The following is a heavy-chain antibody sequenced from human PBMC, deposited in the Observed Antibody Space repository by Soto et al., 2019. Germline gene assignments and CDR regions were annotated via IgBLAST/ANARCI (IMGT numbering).Heavy chain of an antibody. CDR3: ARAECSSPDCLTAYYSYGLDV. V-gene: IGHV3-48*03. CDR1: GFTFSNFE. CDR2: INTAGSTK. Sequence: PGGSLRLSCAASGFTFSNFEMHWVRQAPGKGLEWVSYINTAGSTKYYAESVKGRFTISRDSARNSLFLQMNSLRAEDTAVYYCARAECSSPDCLTAYYSYGLDVWGQGSTVTVSS. D-gene: IGHD3-9*01. J-gene: IGHJ6*02.